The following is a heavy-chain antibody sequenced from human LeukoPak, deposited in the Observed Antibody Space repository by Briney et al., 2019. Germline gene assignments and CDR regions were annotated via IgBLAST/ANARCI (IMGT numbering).Heavy chain of an antibody. Sequence: ASVKVSCKASGYTFTGYYMHWVRQAPGQGLEWVGWINPNSGGTNYAQKFQGRVTMTRDTSISTAYMELSRLGSDDTAVYYCARDRYSSGWPLYYYYYYMDVWGKGTTVTISS. CDR3: ARDRYSSGWPLYYYYYYMDV. CDR2: INPNSGGT. J-gene: IGHJ6*03. V-gene: IGHV1-2*02. D-gene: IGHD6-19*01. CDR1: GYTFTGYY.